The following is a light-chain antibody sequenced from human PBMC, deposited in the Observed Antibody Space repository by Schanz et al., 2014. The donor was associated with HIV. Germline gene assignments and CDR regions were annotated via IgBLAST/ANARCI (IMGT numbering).Light chain of an antibody. CDR3: EYFGNSGGT. CDR2: ATS. J-gene: IGKJ4*01. CDR1: QRLSSSY. Sequence: EIVLTQSPGSLSLSPGGRATLSCGASQRLSSSYLAWYQQKRDQPPRLVVYATSTGAADIPDRFSGTGSGSACTLTISSLEPEDFAVYYCEYFGNSGGTFGGGTKVEIK. V-gene: IGKV3-20*01.